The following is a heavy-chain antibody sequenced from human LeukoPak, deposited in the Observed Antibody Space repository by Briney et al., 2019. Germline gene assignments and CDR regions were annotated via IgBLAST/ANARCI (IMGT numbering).Heavy chain of an antibody. CDR2: IDHSGST. CDR1: GSSISSGYY. D-gene: IGHD2-8*01. V-gene: IGHV4-38-2*02. Sequence: SETLSLICTLSGSSISSGYYWGWIRQPPGKGLEWTGIIDHSGSTYYNPSLKSRVTISVDTSKNQFSLKLSSVTAADTAVYYCARVRGDIVLTDYYYYMDVWGKGTTVTVSS. CDR3: ARVRGDIVLTDYYYYMDV. J-gene: IGHJ6*03.